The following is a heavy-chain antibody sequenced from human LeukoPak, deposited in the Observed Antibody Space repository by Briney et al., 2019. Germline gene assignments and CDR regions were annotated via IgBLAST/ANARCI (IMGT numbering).Heavy chain of an antibody. CDR2: ISYDGSNK. CDR1: GFTFSSYA. J-gene: IGHJ4*02. CDR3: ARHLGRGFDPGYYDTSDYHRPFDS. V-gene: IGHV3-30-3*01. D-gene: IGHD3-22*01. Sequence: GGSLRFSCAASGFTFSSYAMHWVRQAPGKGLEWVAVISYDGSNKYYADSVKGRLTISRDNSKNTLYLQMNSLRAEDTAVYYCARHLGRGFDPGYYDTSDYHRPFDSWGQGTLVTVSS.